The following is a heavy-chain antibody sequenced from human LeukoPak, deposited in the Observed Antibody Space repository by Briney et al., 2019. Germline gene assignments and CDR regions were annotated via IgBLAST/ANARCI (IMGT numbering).Heavy chain of an antibody. V-gene: IGHV4-34*01. CDR1: GGSFSGYY. J-gene: IGHJ6*03. D-gene: IGHD6-19*01. Sequence: SETLSLTCAVYGGSFSGYYWSWIRQPPGKGLEWIGEINHSGSTNYNPSLKSRVTISVDTSKNQFSLKLSSVTAADTAAYYCAREPSDSSGWYGDYYYYMDVWGKGTTVTVSS. CDR2: INHSGST. CDR3: AREPSDSSGWYGDYYYYMDV.